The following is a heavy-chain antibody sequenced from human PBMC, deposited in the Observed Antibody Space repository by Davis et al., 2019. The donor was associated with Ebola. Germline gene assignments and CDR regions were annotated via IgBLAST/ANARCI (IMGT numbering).Heavy chain of an antibody. D-gene: IGHD6-6*01. CDR1: GGSISSSSGFY. CDR3: ARDGVLRAGRPTTLDY. Sequence: SETLSLTCTVSGGSISSSSGFYWAWIRQPPGKGLEWIGSTSYSGSPYYNASLRSRVNIFMDTSKNQFSLTLDSVTGADTGVYYCARDGVLRAGRPTTLDYWGQGTLVSASS. J-gene: IGHJ4*02. CDR2: TSYSGSP. V-gene: IGHV4-39*07.